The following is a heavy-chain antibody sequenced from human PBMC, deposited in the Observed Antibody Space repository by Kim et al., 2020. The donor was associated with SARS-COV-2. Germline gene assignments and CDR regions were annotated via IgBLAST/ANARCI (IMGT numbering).Heavy chain of an antibody. J-gene: IGHJ5*02. Sequence: GGSLRLSCAASGFTFSSYSMNWVRQAPGKGLEWVSSISSSSSYIYYADSVKGRFTISRDNAKNSLYLQMNSLRAEDTAVYYCARDGNYGSVPGGWFDPWGQGTLVTVSS. V-gene: IGHV3-21*01. CDR2: ISSSSSYI. CDR1: GFTFSSYS. CDR3: ARDGNYGSVPGGWFDP. D-gene: IGHD3-10*01.